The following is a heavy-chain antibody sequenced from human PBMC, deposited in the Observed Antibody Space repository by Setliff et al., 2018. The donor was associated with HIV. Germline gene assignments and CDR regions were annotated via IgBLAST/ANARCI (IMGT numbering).Heavy chain of an antibody. V-gene: IGHV1-46*01. CDR1: GYTLTKLS. J-gene: IGHJ4*02. CDR2: INPSGGST. Sequence: VKVSCKVSGYTLTKLSMHWVRQAPEKGLEWMGAINPSGGSTRYAQKFQGRVTMTRDTSTSTVYMELSSLRSEDTAVYYCARDLSISNPYYDILTGPGVYWGQGTLVTVS. CDR3: ARDLSISNPYYDILTGPGVY. D-gene: IGHD3-9*01.